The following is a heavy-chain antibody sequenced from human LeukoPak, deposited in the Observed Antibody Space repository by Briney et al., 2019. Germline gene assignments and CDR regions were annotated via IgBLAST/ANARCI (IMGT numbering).Heavy chain of an antibody. V-gene: IGHV4-61*02. J-gene: IGHJ4*02. CDR1: GGSISSGSYY. Sequence: PSETLSLTCTVSGGSISSGSYYWRWIRQPAGKGLEWIGRIYTSGSTNYNPSLKSRVTISVDTSKNQFSLKLRSVTAADTAVYYCARGDHYYDSSGYYFPYYFDYWGQGTLVTVSS. CDR2: IYTSGST. D-gene: IGHD3-22*01. CDR3: ARGDHYYDSSGYYFPYYFDY.